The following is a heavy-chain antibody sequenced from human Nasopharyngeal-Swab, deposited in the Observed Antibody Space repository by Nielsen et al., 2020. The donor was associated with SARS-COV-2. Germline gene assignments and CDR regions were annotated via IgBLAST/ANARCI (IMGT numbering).Heavy chain of an antibody. CDR3: ARKYGSGSYIGFDP. CDR1: GGSIDTYY. CDR2: ISYSGAT. V-gene: IGHV4-59*01. D-gene: IGHD3-10*01. Sequence: SETLSLTCTVSGGSIDTYYWNWIRQPPGKELEWIGYISYSGATKYTPPLEGRVTISLDTSKNQFFLRLSAVTAADTAVYFCARKYGSGSYIGFDPWGQGTLVTVSS. J-gene: IGHJ5*02.